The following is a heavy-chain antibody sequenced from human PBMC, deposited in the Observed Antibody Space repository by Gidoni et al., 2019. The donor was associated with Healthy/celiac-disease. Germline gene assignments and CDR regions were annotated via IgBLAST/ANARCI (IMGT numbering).Heavy chain of an antibody. CDR1: GGTFSSYA. CDR2: IIPIFGTA. J-gene: IGHJ5*02. D-gene: IGHD1-20*01. CDR3: ARDRGSGITGTGGRGFDP. V-gene: IGHV1-69*01. Sequence: QVQLVQSGAEVKKPGSSVKVSCKASGGTFSSYAISWVRQTPGQGLEWMGGIIPIFGTANYAQKFQGRVTITADESTSTAYMELSSLRSEDTAVYYCARDRGSGITGTGGRGFDPWGQGTLVTVSS.